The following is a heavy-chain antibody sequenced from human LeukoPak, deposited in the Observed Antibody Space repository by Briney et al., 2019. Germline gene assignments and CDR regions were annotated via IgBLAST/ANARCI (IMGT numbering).Heavy chain of an antibody. J-gene: IGHJ4*02. CDR2: IYYSGST. V-gene: IGHV4-31*03. Sequence: SETLSLTCTVSGGSISSGGYYWSWIRQHPGKGLEWIGYIYYSGSTYYNPSLKSRVTISVDTSKNQFSLKLSSVTAADTAVYYCERGIAARPIDYWGQGTLVTVSS. CDR1: GGSISSGGYY. D-gene: IGHD6-6*01. CDR3: ERGIAARPIDY.